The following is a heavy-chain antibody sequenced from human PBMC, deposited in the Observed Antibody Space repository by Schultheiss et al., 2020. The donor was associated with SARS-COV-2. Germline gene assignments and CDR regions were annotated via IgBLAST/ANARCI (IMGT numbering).Heavy chain of an antibody. V-gene: IGHV3-64D*06. Sequence: GGSLRLSCAASGFTFSSYGMHWVRQAPGKGLEYVSDISTNGGSRYYAESVKGRFTISRDNSKSTLYLHMSSLRTEDTAVYYCVKGGYGDYVPRTGDFDYWGQGTLVTVSS. D-gene: IGHD4-17*01. J-gene: IGHJ4*02. CDR1: GFTFSSYG. CDR3: VKGGYGDYVPRTGDFDY. CDR2: ISTNGGSR.